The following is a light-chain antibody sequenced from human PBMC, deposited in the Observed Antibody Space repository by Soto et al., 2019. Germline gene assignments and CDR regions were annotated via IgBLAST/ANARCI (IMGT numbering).Light chain of an antibody. J-gene: IGLJ1*01. CDR1: SSNIGAGYD. Sequence: QSVLTQPPSVSGAPGQRVTISCTGSSSNIGAGYDVHWYQQLPVTAPKLLIYGNTDRPSGVPDRFSASKSGSSASLAITGIQTEDEADYYCQSYDTSLRDVFGTGTKLTVL. CDR3: QSYDTSLRDV. V-gene: IGLV1-40*01. CDR2: GNT.